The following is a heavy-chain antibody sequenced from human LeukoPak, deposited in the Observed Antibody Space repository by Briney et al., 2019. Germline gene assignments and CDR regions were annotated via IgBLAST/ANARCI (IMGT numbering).Heavy chain of an antibody. CDR1: GFTFSSYW. J-gene: IGHJ3*02. Sequence: PGGSLRLSCAASGFTFSSYWMHWVRQAPGKGLVWVSRINSDGSSTSYADAVKGRFTISRDNAKNTVYLQMNSLRAEDTAVYYCARVQGHPPNGLDIWGQGTMVTVSS. V-gene: IGHV3-74*01. CDR3: ARVQGHPPNGLDI. D-gene: IGHD2-8*01. CDR2: INSDGSST.